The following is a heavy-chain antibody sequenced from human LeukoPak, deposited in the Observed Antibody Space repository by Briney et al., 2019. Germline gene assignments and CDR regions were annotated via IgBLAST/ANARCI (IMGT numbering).Heavy chain of an antibody. J-gene: IGHJ5*02. CDR1: GYSFTSYW. CDR2: IYPVDSDT. CDR3: AIRREYCSGGSCYESWFDP. D-gene: IGHD2-15*01. V-gene: IGHV5-51*01. Sequence: GESLKISCKGSGYSFTSYWIGWVRQMPGKGLEWMGIIYPVDSDTRYSPSFQGQVTISADKSISTAYLQWSSLKASDTAMYYCAIRREYCSGGSCYESWFDPWGQGTLVTVSS.